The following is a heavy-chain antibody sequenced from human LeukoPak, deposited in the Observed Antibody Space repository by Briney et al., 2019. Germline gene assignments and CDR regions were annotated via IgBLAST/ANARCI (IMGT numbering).Heavy chain of an antibody. CDR2: IYYSGST. CDR1: GGSFSGYY. V-gene: IGHV4-59*01. Sequence: PSETLSLTCAVFGGSFSGYYWSWIRQPPGKGLEWIGYIYYSGSTNYNPSLKSRVTISVDTSKNQFSLKLSSVTAADTAVYYCARGLHFWSGYYGYYFDYWGQGTLVTVSS. J-gene: IGHJ4*02. D-gene: IGHD3-3*02. CDR3: ARGLHFWSGYYGYYFDY.